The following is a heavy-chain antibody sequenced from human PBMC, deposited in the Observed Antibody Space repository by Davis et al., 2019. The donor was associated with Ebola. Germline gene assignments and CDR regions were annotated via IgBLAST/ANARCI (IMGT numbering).Heavy chain of an antibody. CDR3: ATTQWLREFDN. V-gene: IGHV3-23*01. CDR1: GITFNNYA. Sequence: GGSLRLSCAASGITFNNYAMSWVRQAPGKGLEWVSSISGSGDNTYYGDSVKGRFAISRENSKSTLYLQMNSLRDEDTAVYYCATTQWLREFDNWGQGTLVTVSS. D-gene: IGHD6-19*01. J-gene: IGHJ4*02. CDR2: ISGSGDNT.